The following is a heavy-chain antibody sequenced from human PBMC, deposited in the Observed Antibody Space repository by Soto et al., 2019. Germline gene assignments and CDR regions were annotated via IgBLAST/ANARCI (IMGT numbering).Heavy chain of an antibody. CDR2: IHLSGRV. V-gene: IGHV4-34*01. J-gene: IGHJ5*02. CDR1: GGSFSDYY. Sequence: QVQLQQWGSGLLKPSETLSLTCAIYGGSFSDYYWHWIRQSPGKGLEWIGEIHLSGRVNFTPSLESRTSLSMDTSRNQFFLTLRSVTAADTAVYFCARTPTRGASAWLDPWGRGHLVTVSS. D-gene: IGHD1-26*01. CDR3: ARTPTRGASAWLDP.